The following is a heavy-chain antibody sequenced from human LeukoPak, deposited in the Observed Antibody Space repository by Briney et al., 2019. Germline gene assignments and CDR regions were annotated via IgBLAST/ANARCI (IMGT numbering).Heavy chain of an antibody. Sequence: GGSLRLSCTASGFTFSSYAMNWVRQAPGKGLEWVSGIGAGGTFTYYADSVKGRFTIFRDNSRNTLYLQMNSLRADDTAVYYCAKDLDYTTCGYYFDYWGQGTLVTVSS. CDR1: GFTFSSYA. J-gene: IGHJ4*02. CDR2: IGAGGTFT. D-gene: IGHD4-11*01. V-gene: IGHV3-23*01. CDR3: AKDLDYTTCGYYFDY.